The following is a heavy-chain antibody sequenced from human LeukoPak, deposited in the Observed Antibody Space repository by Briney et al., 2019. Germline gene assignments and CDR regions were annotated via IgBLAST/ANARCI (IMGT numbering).Heavy chain of an antibody. J-gene: IGHJ4*02. CDR2: IIPSSGGT. CDR3: ARDLSTRGDEDRFDY. D-gene: IGHD2-2*01. V-gene: IGHV1-2*02. Sequence: ASVKVSCKASGYTFTSYYMHWVRQAPGQGPEWMGWIIPSSGGTNYAKRFQGRVTMTRDTSISTAYMELSRLRSDDTAVYYCARDLSTRGDEDRFDYWGQGTLVTVSS. CDR1: GYTFTSYY.